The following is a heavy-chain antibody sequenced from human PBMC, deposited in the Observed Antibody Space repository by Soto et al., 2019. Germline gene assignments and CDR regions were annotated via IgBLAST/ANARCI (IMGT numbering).Heavy chain of an antibody. CDR3: ARSPGNDYSYRQVYHFDY. V-gene: IGHV3-66*01. J-gene: IGHJ4*02. CDR2: IYSGGDT. D-gene: IGHD3-16*02. Sequence: GGSLRLSCAASGITVSTNYMSWVRQAPGRGLEWVSIIYSGGDTYHAEFVKGRFTISRDNSKNTVYLQMSSLRAEDTAVYYCARSPGNDYSYRQVYHFDYWGQGTLVTVSS. CDR1: GITVSTNY.